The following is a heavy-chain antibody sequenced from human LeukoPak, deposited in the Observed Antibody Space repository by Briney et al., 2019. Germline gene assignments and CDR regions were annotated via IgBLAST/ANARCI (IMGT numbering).Heavy chain of an antibody. D-gene: IGHD5-24*01. Sequence: SETLSLTCTVSGGSISSYYWSWIRQPPGKGLDWIGYIYYSGSTNYNPSLKSRVTISVDTSKNQFSLRLTSVTAADTAVYYCARWDGYNSQFDYWGQGTLVTVSS. CDR3: ARWDGYNSQFDY. CDR1: GGSISSYY. J-gene: IGHJ4*02. V-gene: IGHV4-59*01. CDR2: IYYSGST.